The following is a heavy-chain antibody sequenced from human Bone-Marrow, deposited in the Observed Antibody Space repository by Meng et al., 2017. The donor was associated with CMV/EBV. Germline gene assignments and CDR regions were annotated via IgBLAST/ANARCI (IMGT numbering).Heavy chain of an antibody. CDR2: INPNSGGT. CDR1: GYTFTGSY. J-gene: IGHJ6*02. D-gene: IGHD6-13*01. Sequence: ASVKVSCKASGYTFTGSYMHWVRQAPGQGLEWMGWINPNSGGTNYAQKFQGRVTMTRDTSISTAYMELSKLRSDDTAVYYWARAGRAAAGIDGLDHYYYYGMDVWGQGTTVTVSS. CDR3: ARAGRAAAGIDGLDHYYYYGMDV. V-gene: IGHV1-2*02.